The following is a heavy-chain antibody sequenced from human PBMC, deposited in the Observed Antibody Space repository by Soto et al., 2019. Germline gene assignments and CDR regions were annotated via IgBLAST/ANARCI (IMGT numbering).Heavy chain of an antibody. CDR1: GLTFSSYS. V-gene: IGHV3-48*02. CDR3: ARGPNTAVAGRFDY. Sequence: GGSLRLSCAASGLTFSSYSMNWVRQAPGKGLECVSYITGGSTIYYADSVKGRFTVSRDNAENSLYLQMNSLRDEDTAVYYCARGPNTAVAGRFDYWGQGTLVTVSS. J-gene: IGHJ4*02. CDR2: ITGGSTI. D-gene: IGHD6-19*01.